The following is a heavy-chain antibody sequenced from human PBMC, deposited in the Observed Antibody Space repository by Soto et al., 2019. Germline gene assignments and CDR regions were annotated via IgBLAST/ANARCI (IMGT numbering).Heavy chain of an antibody. D-gene: IGHD3-16*01. CDR3: ARDDEIRGRYYGMDV. CDR2: INQDGSDK. J-gene: IGHJ6*02. CDR1: GFTFSTYW. V-gene: IGHV3-7*01. Sequence: EVHLVESGGGLVQPGESLRISCAGSGFTFSTYWMSWVRQAPGKGLEWVANINQDGSDKYYVDSVKGRFRISRDNAKTSVYLQMNSLRPEDTGVYYCARDDEIRGRYYGMDVWGPGITV.